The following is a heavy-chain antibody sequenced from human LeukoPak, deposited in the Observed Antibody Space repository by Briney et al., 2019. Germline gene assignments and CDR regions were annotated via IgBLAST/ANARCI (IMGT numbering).Heavy chain of an antibody. Sequence: SSIYYADSVKGRFTVSRDNAKNSLYLQMNSLRAEDTAVYYCARDSAGYDFWSGSFGMDVWGQGTTVTVSS. V-gene: IGHV3-11*01. CDR2: SSI. J-gene: IGHJ6*02. D-gene: IGHD3-3*01. CDR3: ARDSAGYDFWSGSFGMDV.